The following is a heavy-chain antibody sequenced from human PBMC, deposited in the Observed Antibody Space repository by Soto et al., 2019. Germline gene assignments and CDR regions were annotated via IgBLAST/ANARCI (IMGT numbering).Heavy chain of an antibody. CDR3: QSSVVIPPNVGLDD. V-gene: IGHV3-74*01. Sequence: GSLRRSCAVSGFNLKQYWMHWVRQAPGKGLEWVSRISDAGSTTTYADSVKGRFTISRDNAKNTLFLQMNSLRAEDTAVYYCQSSVVIPPNVGLDDWGHGTQVPVSS. J-gene: IGHJ4*01. CDR2: ISDAGSTT. CDR1: GFNLKQYW. D-gene: IGHD2-21*01.